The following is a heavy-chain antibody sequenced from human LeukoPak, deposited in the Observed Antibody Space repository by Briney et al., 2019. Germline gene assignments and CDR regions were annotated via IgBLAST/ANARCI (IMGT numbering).Heavy chain of an antibody. Sequence: GGSLRLSCAASGFTFSGYAMSWVRQAPGKGLEWVSAISGSGGSTYYADSVKGRFTISRDNSKNTLYLQMNSLRAEDTAVYYCAKGGYYDSSGYLDYWGQGTLVTVSS. D-gene: IGHD3-22*01. CDR3: AKGGYYDSSGYLDY. CDR2: ISGSGGST. J-gene: IGHJ4*02. CDR1: GFTFSGYA. V-gene: IGHV3-23*01.